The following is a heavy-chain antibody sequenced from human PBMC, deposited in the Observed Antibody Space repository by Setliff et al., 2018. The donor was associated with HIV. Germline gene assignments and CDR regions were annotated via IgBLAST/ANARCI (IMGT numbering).Heavy chain of an antibody. V-gene: IGHV1-8*02. D-gene: IGHD3-9*01. J-gene: IGHJ5*02. CDR3: ATSPRGTYYDILTGLPRGYFDP. Sequence: ASVKVSCKASGYNFINNDINWVRQATGQGLEWMGWMNPNSGNSGYAQKFQGRVTITADESTTTAYMELSSLRSEDTAVYYCATSPRGTYYDILTGLPRGYFDPWGQGTQVTVSS. CDR2: MNPNSGNS. CDR1: GYNFINND.